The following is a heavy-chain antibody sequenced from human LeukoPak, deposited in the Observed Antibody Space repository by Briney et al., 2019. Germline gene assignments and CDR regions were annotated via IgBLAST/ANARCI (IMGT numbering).Heavy chain of an antibody. D-gene: IGHD6-19*01. Sequence: PGGSLRLSCAASGFTFSSYSMNWVHQAPGKGLEWVSSISSSSSYIYYADSVKGRFTIPRDNAKNSLYLQMNSLRAEDTAVYYCARGVHGYSSGWYGGSLGDFDYWGQGTLVTVSS. CDR2: ISSSSSYI. V-gene: IGHV3-21*01. CDR3: ARGVHGYSSGWYGGSLGDFDY. CDR1: GFTFSSYS. J-gene: IGHJ4*02.